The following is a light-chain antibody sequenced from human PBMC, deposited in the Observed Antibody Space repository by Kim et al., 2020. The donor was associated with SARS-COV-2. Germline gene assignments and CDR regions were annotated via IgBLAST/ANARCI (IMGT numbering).Light chain of an antibody. CDR2: AAS. J-gene: IGKJ1*01. CDR1: QSISSY. V-gene: IGKV1-39*01. CDR3: QQSYSTHTWT. Sequence: SVGDRVTITCRASQSISSYLNWYQQKPGKAPKLLIYAASSLQSGVPSRFSGSGSGTDFTLTISSLQPEDFATYYCQQSYSTHTWTFGQGTKVDIK.